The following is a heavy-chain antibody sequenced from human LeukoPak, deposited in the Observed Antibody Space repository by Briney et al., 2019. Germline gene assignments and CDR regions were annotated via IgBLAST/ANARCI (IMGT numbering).Heavy chain of an antibody. CDR1: GFTFSSYW. V-gene: IGHV3-7*01. D-gene: IGHD6-6*01. Sequence: GGSLRLSCAASGFTFSSYWMSWVRQAPGKGREWVANLKQEGCEKYYVDSVKGRFTISRDTAKNSLYLQMNSLRAEDTAVYYCASERGQLVLVYWGQGTLVTVSS. CDR3: ASERGQLVLVY. CDR2: LKQEGCEK. J-gene: IGHJ4*02.